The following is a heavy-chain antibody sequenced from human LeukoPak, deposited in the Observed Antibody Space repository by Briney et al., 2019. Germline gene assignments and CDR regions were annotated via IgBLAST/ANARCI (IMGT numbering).Heavy chain of an antibody. CDR2: IYYSGST. J-gene: IGHJ4*02. V-gene: IGHV4-30-4*01. Sequence: PQTLSLTCTVSGGSISSGDYYWSWIRQPPGKGLEWIGYIYYSGSTYYNPSLKSRVTISVDTSKNQFSLKLSSVTAADTAVYYCARDTRVTDEGGYWGQGTLVTVSS. D-gene: IGHD2-21*02. CDR1: GGSISSGDYY. CDR3: ARDTRVTDEGGY.